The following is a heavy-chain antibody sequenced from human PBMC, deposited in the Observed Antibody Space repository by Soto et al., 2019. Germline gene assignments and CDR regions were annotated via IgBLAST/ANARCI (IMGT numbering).Heavy chain of an antibody. CDR2: IYYTGNT. CDR3: ASGHDAYKVRY. Sequence: QVQLQESGPGLVKPSQTLSLTCTVSGGSISSGGTGSYWTWIRQLPGKGPEWIGYIYYTGNTYYTPSLTSRPTISIDTSENQFSLKLTSVTAADTAVYFCASGHDAYKVRYWGQGTLVTVS. D-gene: IGHD1-1*01. V-gene: IGHV4-31*03. CDR1: GGSISSGGTGSY. J-gene: IGHJ4*02.